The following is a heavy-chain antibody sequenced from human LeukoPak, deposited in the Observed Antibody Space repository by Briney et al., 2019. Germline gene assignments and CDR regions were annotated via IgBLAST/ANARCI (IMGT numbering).Heavy chain of an antibody. Sequence: SETLSLTCTVSGGSISSYYWNWIRQPAGKGLEWIGRVYPSGNTTYNPSVKSRVTISVDRSKQQLSLKLTSVTAADTAVYYRARDDSGWYDPPLEYWGQGTLVTVSS. V-gene: IGHV4-4*07. J-gene: IGHJ4*02. D-gene: IGHD6-19*01. CDR1: GGSISSYY. CDR3: ARDDSGWYDPPLEY. CDR2: VYPSGNT.